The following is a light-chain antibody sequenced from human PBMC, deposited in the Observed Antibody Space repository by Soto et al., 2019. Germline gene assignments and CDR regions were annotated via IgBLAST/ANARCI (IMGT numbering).Light chain of an antibody. CDR1: SSDVGDYNY. V-gene: IGLV2-14*01. CDR3: SSYRTGSAFYV. Sequence: QSVVTQPASVSGSPGQSITISCTGTSSDVGDYNYVSWYQHHPGKAPKLIIYEVRNRPSGVPNRFSGDKSGNTASLTISGLQAEDEADYYCSSYRTGSAFYVFGSGTKVTVL. CDR2: EVR. J-gene: IGLJ1*01.